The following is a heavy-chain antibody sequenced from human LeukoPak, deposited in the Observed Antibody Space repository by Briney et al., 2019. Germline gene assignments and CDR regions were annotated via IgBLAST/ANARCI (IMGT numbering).Heavy chain of an antibody. J-gene: IGHJ4*02. Sequence: GASVKVSCKASGYTFTSYGISWVRQAPGQGREWLGWISGYDGNTNYVQKLQGRVTMTTDTSTNTAYMELRSLRSDDTAVYYCAREYCSSTGCFFKRYFDYWGQGTLVTVSS. D-gene: IGHD2-2*01. V-gene: IGHV1-18*01. CDR1: GYTFTSYG. CDR3: AREYCSSTGCFFKRYFDY. CDR2: ISGYDGNT.